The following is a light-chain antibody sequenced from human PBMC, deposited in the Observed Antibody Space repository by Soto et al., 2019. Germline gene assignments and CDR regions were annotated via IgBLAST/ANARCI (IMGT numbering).Light chain of an antibody. Sequence: DIQMTQSPSTLSASVGDRVTITCRASQSINSWLAWYQQKPGKAPKLLIHEASSLESGVPSRFSGSGSGTEFTLTISSLQPDDCATYYCQQYSCYRTFRQGTRVEIK. CDR2: EAS. CDR1: QSINSW. CDR3: QQYSCYRT. V-gene: IGKV1-5*03. J-gene: IGKJ1*01.